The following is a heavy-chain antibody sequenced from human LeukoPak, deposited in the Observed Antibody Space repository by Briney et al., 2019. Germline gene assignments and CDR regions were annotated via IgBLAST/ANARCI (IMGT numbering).Heavy chain of an antibody. CDR2: IKQDGSEK. D-gene: IGHD6-19*01. Sequence: GGSLRLSRAASGFTFSSYWMSWVRQAPGKGLEWVANIKQDGSEKYYVDSGKGRFTMSRDNAKNSLYLQMNSLRGEDTAVYCCARGGSGYSSGWSNYWGQGTLVTVSS. V-gene: IGHV3-7*01. J-gene: IGHJ4*02. CDR1: GFTFSSYW. CDR3: ARGGSGYSSGWSNY.